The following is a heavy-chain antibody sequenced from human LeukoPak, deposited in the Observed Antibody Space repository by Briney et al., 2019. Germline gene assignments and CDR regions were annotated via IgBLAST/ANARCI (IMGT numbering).Heavy chain of an antibody. CDR1: GFTVSSNY. Sequence: GGSLRLSCAASGFTVSSNYMSWVRQAPGKGLEWVSVIYSGGSTYYADSVKGRFTISRDNAKNSLYLQMNSLRAEDTAVYYCARERIMITFGGVIDPLFFDYWGQGTLVTVSS. CDR3: ARERIMITFGGVIDPLFFDY. CDR2: IYSGGST. J-gene: IGHJ4*02. V-gene: IGHV3-53*01. D-gene: IGHD3-16*02.